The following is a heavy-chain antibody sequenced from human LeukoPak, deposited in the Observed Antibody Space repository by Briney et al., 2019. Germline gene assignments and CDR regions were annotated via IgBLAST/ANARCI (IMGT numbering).Heavy chain of an antibody. D-gene: IGHD2-15*01. CDR2: ISGSGGST. CDR1: GFTFRSYA. Sequence: GGSLRLSCAASGFTFRSYAMSWVRQAPGKGLEWVSAISGSGGSTYYADSVKGRFTISRDNSKNTLYLQMNSLRAEDTAVYYCATYCSGGSCYSGPLTYYYYYGMDVWGQGTTVTVSS. CDR3: ATYCSGGSCYSGPLTYYYYYGMDV. J-gene: IGHJ6*02. V-gene: IGHV3-23*01.